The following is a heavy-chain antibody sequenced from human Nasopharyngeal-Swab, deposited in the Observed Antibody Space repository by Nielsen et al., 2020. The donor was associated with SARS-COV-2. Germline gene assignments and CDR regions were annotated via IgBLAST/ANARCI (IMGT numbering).Heavy chain of an antibody. CDR1: GFTFSSYE. Sequence: GESLKISCAASGFTFSSYEMNWVRQAPGKGLEWVSYISSSGTTIYYGDSVKGRFTISRDNAKNSLYLQMNSLRAEDTAVYYCARDYSYYDFWSGSNYGMDVWGQGTTVTVSS. D-gene: IGHD3-3*01. J-gene: IGHJ6*02. CDR3: ARDYSYYDFWSGSNYGMDV. V-gene: IGHV3-48*03. CDR2: ISSSGTTI.